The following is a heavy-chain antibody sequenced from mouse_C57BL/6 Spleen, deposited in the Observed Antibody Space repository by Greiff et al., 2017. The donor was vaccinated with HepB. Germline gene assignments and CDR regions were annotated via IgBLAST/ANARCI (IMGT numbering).Heavy chain of an antibody. J-gene: IGHJ3*01. CDR1: GYTFTDYY. Sequence: EVQLQESGPVLVKPGASVKMSCKASGYTFTDYYMNWVKQSHGKSLEWIGVINPYNGGTSYNQKFKGKATLTVDKSSSTAYMELNSLTSEDSAVYYCARYRISSYPWFAYWGQGTLVTVSA. D-gene: IGHD1-1*01. CDR2: INPYNGGT. CDR3: ARYRISSYPWFAY. V-gene: IGHV1-19*01.